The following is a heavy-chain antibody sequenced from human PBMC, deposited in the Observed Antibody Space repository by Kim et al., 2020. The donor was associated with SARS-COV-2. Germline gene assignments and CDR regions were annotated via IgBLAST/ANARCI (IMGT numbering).Heavy chain of an antibody. CDR2: IYYGGTT. CDR1: GDSISYYY. J-gene: IGHJ4*02. V-gene: IGHV4-59*01. CDR3: ARSEGRAIWRQFDY. Sequence: SETLSLTCSVSGDSISYYYCSWIRQRPGKGLEWIGYIYYGGTTNYNPSLRSRVSISVDTSKNEFSLELTSVTAADTAIYYCARSEGRAIWRQFDYWGQGT.